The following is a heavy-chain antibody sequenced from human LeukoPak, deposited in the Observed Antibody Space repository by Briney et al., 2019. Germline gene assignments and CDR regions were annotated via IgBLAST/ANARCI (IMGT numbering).Heavy chain of an antibody. D-gene: IGHD2-15*01. J-gene: IGHJ4*02. CDR1: GGSISSSSYY. CDR3: ARQERSSRRYYFDY. Sequence: SETLSLTCTVSGGSISSSSYYWGWIRQPPGKGLEWIGSIYYSGSTYYNPSFKSRVTISVDTSKNQFSLKLSSVTAADTAVYYCARQERSSRRYYFDYWGQGTLVTVSS. V-gene: IGHV4-39*01. CDR2: IYYSGST.